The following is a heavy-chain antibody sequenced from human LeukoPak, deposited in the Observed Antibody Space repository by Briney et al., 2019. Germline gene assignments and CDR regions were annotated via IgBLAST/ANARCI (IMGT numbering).Heavy chain of an antibody. CDR2: INPSGGST. J-gene: IGHJ6*03. V-gene: IGHV1-46*01. CDR1: GYTFTSYY. D-gene: IGHD1-14*01. CDR3: ARTKTTDTSNWTRDYYYYYMDV. Sequence: ASVKVSCKASGYTFTSYYMHWVRQAPGQGLEWMGIINPSGGSTSYAQKFQGRVTMTRDMSTSTVYLELRSLRSEDTAVYYCARTKTTDTSNWTRDYYYYYMDVWGKGTSVTVSS.